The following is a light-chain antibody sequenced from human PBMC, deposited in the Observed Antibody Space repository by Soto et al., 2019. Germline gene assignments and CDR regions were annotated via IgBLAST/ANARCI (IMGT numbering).Light chain of an antibody. CDR3: QQRSNWPGT. V-gene: IGKV3-11*01. CDR1: QSVTTY. Sequence: EILLTQSPATLSLSPGERATLSCRASQSVTTYLAWYQQKPGQPPRLLIYDASNRATGIPARFSGSGSGADFTLTISSLEPEDFALYYCQQRSNWPGTFGPGTRVEIK. J-gene: IGKJ1*01. CDR2: DAS.